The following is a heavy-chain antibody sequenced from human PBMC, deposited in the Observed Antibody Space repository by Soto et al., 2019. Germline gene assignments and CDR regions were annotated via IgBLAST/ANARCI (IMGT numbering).Heavy chain of an antibody. Sequence: QVQLVQSGAEVKKPGASVKVSCKASGYTFTSYGISWVRQAPGQGLEWMGWISAYNGNTNYAQKLQGRVTMTTDTSTSTSYMELRSLRSDDTAVYYCARDLEPTHSSVAVAYDYWGQGTLVTVSS. CDR2: ISAYNGNT. J-gene: IGHJ4*02. D-gene: IGHD6-19*01. CDR1: GYTFTSYG. CDR3: ARDLEPTHSSVAVAYDY. V-gene: IGHV1-18*04.